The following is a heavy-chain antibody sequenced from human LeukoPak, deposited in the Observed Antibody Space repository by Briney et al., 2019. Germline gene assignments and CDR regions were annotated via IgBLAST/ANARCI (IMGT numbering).Heavy chain of an antibody. V-gene: IGHV3-23*01. CDR3: AKDGGQWLVTRLDY. CDR1: GFTFSSYA. Sequence: PGGSLRLSCAASGFTFSSYAMSWVRQAPGKGLEWVSAISGSGGSTYYADSVKGRFTISRDNSKNTLYLQMNSLRAEDTAVYYCAKDGGQWLVTRLDYWGQGTLVTVSS. J-gene: IGHJ4*02. CDR2: ISGSGGST. D-gene: IGHD6-19*01.